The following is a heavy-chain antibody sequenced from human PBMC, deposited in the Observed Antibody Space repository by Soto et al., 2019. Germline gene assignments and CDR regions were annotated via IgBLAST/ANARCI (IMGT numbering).Heavy chain of an antibody. D-gene: IGHD3-10*01. CDR3: ARELRIDYSGVGAFDI. Sequence: QVHLVQSGAEVKKPGASVKFSCKTSGYSFTGYYIHWVRQAPGQGLEWMGWINPKSGGTNYAQKFQGRVTMTMDTSISTVYMELSSLRSDDTAIYYCARELRIDYSGVGAFDIWGQGTMVTVSS. CDR2: INPKSGGT. CDR1: GYSFTGYY. J-gene: IGHJ3*02. V-gene: IGHV1-2*02.